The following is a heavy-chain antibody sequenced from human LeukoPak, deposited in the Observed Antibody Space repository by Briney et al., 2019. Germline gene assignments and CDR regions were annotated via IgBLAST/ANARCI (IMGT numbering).Heavy chain of an antibody. J-gene: IGHJ6*02. CDR1: GFTFSSNW. CDR3: ARWVYGMDV. Sequence: GGSLRLSCAASGFTFSSNWMTWVRQAPGKGLEWVANINEDGGEKHYVDSVKGRFTISRDNAKNSLYLQMNSLRGEDTAVYYCARWVYGMDVWGQGTTVIVSS. CDR2: INEDGGEK. V-gene: IGHV3-7*01.